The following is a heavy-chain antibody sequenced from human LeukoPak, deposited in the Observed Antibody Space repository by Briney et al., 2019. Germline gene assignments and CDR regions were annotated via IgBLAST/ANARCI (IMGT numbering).Heavy chain of an antibody. CDR3: ATSFRAVNWFDP. J-gene: IGHJ5*02. D-gene: IGHD3-10*01. Sequence: ASVKLSCKGSGYTFTRYYMNWVRKAPGQGHEWMGIINPSGGSTNYAQKFQGRVTMTRATSTSTIYMEVSSLRSEDTAVYYCATSFRAVNWFDPWGQGTLVTVSS. CDR1: GYTFTRYY. V-gene: IGHV1-46*01. CDR2: INPSGGST.